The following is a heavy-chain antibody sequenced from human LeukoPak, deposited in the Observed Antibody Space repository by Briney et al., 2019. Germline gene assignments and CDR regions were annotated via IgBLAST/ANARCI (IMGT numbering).Heavy chain of an antibody. CDR1: GYTFTSYD. J-gene: IGHJ6*02. V-gene: IGHV1-18*01. D-gene: IGHD1-26*01. Sequence: ASVKVSCKASGYTFTSYDINWVRQATGQGLEWMGWISAYNGNTNYAQKLQGRVTMTTDTSTSTAYMELRSLRSDDTAVYYCARDDSGSYYYYYYGMDVWGQGTTVTVSS. CDR2: ISAYNGNT. CDR3: ARDDSGSYYYYYYGMDV.